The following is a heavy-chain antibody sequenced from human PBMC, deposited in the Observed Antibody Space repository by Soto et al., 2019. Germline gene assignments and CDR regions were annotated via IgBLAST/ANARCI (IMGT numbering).Heavy chain of an antibody. D-gene: IGHD2-15*01. J-gene: IGHJ4*02. CDR3: ARDDTCDPSGIDY. Sequence: QVQLQESGPGLVKPSEPLSLTCTVSGGSINSGDYYWSWIRQPPGKGLEWIGYINYSGTTYYNPSLKRRVTISVDTSKNQFSPRLSSVTAADTAVYYCARDDTCDPSGIDYWGRGTLVTVSS. CDR1: GGSINSGDYY. V-gene: IGHV4-30-4*01. CDR2: INYSGTT.